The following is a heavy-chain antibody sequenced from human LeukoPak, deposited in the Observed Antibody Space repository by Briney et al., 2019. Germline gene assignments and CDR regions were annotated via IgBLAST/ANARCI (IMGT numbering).Heavy chain of an antibody. J-gene: IGHJ4*02. CDR2: ISSSSSYI. CDR1: GFTFSSYS. D-gene: IGHD3-10*01. V-gene: IGHV3-21*04. CDR3: ARDGNYYGSGSWFDY. Sequence: GGSLRLSCAASGFTFSSYSMNWVRQAPGKGLEWVSFISSSSSYIHYADSVKGRFTISRDNAKNSLYLQMNSLRAEDTAVYYCARDGNYYGSGSWFDYWGQGTLVTVSS.